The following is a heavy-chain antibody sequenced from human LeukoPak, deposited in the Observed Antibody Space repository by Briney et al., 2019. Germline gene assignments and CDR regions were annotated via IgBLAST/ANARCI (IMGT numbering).Heavy chain of an antibody. CDR2: VNNDGSST. V-gene: IGHV3-74*01. CDR1: GFSFSSYW. D-gene: IGHD6-19*01. J-gene: IGHJ4*02. CDR3: ARSSYPYYFDY. Sequence: GGSLRLSCGASGFSFSSYWMHWVRQAPGKGLMWVSRVNNDGSSTTYADSVEGRFTISRDNARNTLYLQMNSLRAEGTAVYYCARSSYPYYFDYWGQGTLVTVSS.